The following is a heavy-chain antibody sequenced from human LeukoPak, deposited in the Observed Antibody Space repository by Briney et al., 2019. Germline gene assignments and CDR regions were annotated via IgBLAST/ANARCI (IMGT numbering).Heavy chain of an antibody. CDR2: ISAYSGNT. D-gene: IGHD1-26*01. V-gene: IGHV1-18*01. J-gene: IGHJ4*02. Sequence: ASVKVSCKASGYTFTSYGISWVRQAPGQGLEWMGWISAYSGNTNYAQKLQGRVTMTTDTSTSTAYMELRSLRSDDTAVYYCARVVYSGSYYEIGGETYYFDYWGQGTLVTVSS. CDR1: GYTFTSYG. CDR3: ARVVYSGSYYEIGGETYYFDY.